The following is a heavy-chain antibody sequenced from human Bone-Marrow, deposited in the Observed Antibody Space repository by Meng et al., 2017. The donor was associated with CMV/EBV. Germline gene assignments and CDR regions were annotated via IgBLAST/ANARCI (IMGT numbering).Heavy chain of an antibody. D-gene: IGHD6-19*01. V-gene: IGHV3-53*01. CDR2: IYSGGST. J-gene: IGHJ5*02. CDR1: GITVSTNY. Sequence: GESLKISCAAFGITVSTNYMSWVRQAPGKGLEWVSVIYSGGSTYYADSVKGRFTISRDNSKNTLYLQMNSLRAEDTALYYCAREGALAGKGGGFDPWGQGTLVTVSS. CDR3: AREGALAGKGGGFDP.